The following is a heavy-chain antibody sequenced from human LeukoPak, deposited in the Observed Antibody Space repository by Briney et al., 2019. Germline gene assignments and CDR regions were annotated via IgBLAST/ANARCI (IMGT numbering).Heavy chain of an antibody. CDR2: INGDGSIT. J-gene: IGHJ4*02. CDR1: GFTFSSYW. D-gene: IGHD4-17*01. CDR3: TRDRTTVTLFDY. V-gene: IGHV3-74*01. Sequence: GGSLRLSCAASGFTFSSYWMHWVRQAPGKGLVWVSRINGDGSITGYADSVKGRFTVSRDNAKNTLYLQMNSLGAEDTAVYFCTRDRTTVTLFDYWGQGTLVTVSS.